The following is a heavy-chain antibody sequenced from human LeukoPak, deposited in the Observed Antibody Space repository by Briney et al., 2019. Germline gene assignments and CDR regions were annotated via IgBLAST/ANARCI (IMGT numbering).Heavy chain of an antibody. CDR2: IYPGDSDT. CDR1: GYRLTSYR. Sequence: EPLQISCKGSGYRLTSYRLGWVRPVPGKGLEWVCIIYPGDSDTRYSPSFEGQVTILAGQPSSTAYLQWSSLKASDTAMYYCASAYYYDSSGYYLPHAFDIWGQGTMVTVSS. CDR3: ASAYYYDSSGYYLPHAFDI. V-gene: IGHV5-51*04. J-gene: IGHJ3*02. D-gene: IGHD3-22*01.